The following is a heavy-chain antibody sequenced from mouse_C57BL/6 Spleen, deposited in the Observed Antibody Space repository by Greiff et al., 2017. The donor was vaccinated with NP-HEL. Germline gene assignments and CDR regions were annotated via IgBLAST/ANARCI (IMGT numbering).Heavy chain of an antibody. CDR2: ISDGGSYT. V-gene: IGHV5-4*01. Sequence: DVMLVESGGGLVKPGGSLKLSCAASGFTFSSYAMSWVRQTPEKRLEWVATISDGGSYTYYPDNVKGRFTISRDNAKNNLYLQMSHLKSEDTAMYYCAREDYYGSSPGYFDYWGQGTTLTVSS. J-gene: IGHJ2*01. CDR1: GFTFSSYA. D-gene: IGHD1-1*01. CDR3: AREDYYGSSPGYFDY.